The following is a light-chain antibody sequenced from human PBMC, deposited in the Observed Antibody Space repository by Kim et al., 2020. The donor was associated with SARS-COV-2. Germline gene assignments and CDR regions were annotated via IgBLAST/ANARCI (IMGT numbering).Light chain of an antibody. CDR1: QSLVHSDGDTY. V-gene: IGKV2-30*02. J-gene: IGKJ1*01. CDR3: MQGRHWPWT. Sequence: DVVMTQSPLSLPVTLGQPASISCRSSQSLVHSDGDTYLNWFHQRPGQSPRRLIYKVSNRDSGAPDRFSGSGSGTDFTLKISRVEAEDVGVYYCMQGRHWPWTFRQGTKVDIK. CDR2: KVS.